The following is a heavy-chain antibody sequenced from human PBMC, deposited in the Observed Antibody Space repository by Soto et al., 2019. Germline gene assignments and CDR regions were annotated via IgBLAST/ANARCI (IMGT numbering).Heavy chain of an antibody. Sequence: EVQLVESGGGLVQPGGSLRLSCAASGFTVSSSYMGWVRQAPGKGLECVSAIYSDGNTYYTNSVQGRFTISRDISENTLYLQMNSLGAEDTAVYYCARGRLRDYAHYFDYWGQGTLVTVSS. CDR3: ARGRLRDYAHYFDY. CDR1: GFTVSSSY. J-gene: IGHJ4*02. V-gene: IGHV3-66*01. D-gene: IGHD4-17*01. CDR2: IYSDGNT.